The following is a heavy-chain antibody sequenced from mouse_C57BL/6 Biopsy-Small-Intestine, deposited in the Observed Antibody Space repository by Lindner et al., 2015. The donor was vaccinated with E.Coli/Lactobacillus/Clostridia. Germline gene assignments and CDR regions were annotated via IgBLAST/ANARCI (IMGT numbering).Heavy chain of an antibody. CDR1: GYSFTDYN. V-gene: IGHV1-39*01. CDR3: ARGGNWERFDY. CDR2: VNPNNGNT. D-gene: IGHD4-1*01. J-gene: IGHJ2*01. Sequence: VQLQESGPELVKPGASVKISCKASGYSFTDYNMNWVQQINGKSLEWIGVVNPNNGNTKYNQKFKGKATLTVDQSSNTAYIQLNSLTSEDSAIYYCARGGNWERFDYWGQGTTLTVSS.